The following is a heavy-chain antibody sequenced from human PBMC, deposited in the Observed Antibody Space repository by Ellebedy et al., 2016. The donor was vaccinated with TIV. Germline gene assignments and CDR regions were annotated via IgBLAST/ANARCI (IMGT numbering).Heavy chain of an antibody. CDR2: ISYDGSNK. Sequence: GESLKISCAASGFTFSSYAMHWVRQAPGKGLEWVAVISYDGSNKYYADSVKGRFTISRDNSKNTLYLQMNSLRAEDTAVYYCARGGLADSSSWYVDYYYYYMDVWGKGTTVTVSS. CDR3: ARGGLADSSSWYVDYYYYYMDV. D-gene: IGHD6-13*01. CDR1: GFTFSSYA. J-gene: IGHJ6*03. V-gene: IGHV3-30-3*01.